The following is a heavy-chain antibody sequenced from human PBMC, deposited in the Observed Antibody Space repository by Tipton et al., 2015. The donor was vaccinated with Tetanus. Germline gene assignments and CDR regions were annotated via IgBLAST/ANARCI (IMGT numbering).Heavy chain of an antibody. D-gene: IGHD2-8*01. CDR3: ARAHCTDGACNFDF. V-gene: IGHV5-51*01. J-gene: IGHJ4*02. CDR1: GYIFNNYW. CDR2: IYPGDSDT. Sequence: QLVQSGGEVKKPGESLKISCKGSGYIFNNYWIGWVRQKPGKGLEWMGIIYPGDSDTRYSPSFQGQVTISVDKSTNTAYLQWSSLKASDTSMFYCARAHCTDGACNFDFWGQGALVTVAS.